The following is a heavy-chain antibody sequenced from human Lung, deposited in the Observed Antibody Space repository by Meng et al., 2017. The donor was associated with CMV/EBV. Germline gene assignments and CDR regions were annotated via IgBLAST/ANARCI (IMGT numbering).Heavy chain of an antibody. J-gene: IGHJ6*02. CDR2: IYYSGST. Sequence: SETXSLXXTVSGGSISSYYWSWIRQPPGKGLEWIGYIYYSGSTNYNPSLKSRVTISVDTSKNQFSLKLSSVTAADTAVYYCARVAKSTITGTTPYYYYGMDVWGQGXTVTVSS. V-gene: IGHV4-59*01. CDR1: GGSISSYY. D-gene: IGHD1-7*01. CDR3: ARVAKSTITGTTPYYYYGMDV.